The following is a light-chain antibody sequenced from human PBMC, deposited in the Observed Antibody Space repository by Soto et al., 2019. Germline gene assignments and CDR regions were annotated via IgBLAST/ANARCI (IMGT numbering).Light chain of an antibody. CDR3: TSSSSTVVV. CDR2: EVS. V-gene: IGLV2-14*01. Sequence: QSSLTQPASVSGSLGQSITIPCTGTSSDIGVYNYVAWYQHHPGKAPKLMLYEVSVRPLGVSNRFSGSKSGNTASLTISGLQAEDEADYYCTSSSSTVVVFGGGTKLTVL. CDR1: SSDIGVYNY. J-gene: IGLJ2*01.